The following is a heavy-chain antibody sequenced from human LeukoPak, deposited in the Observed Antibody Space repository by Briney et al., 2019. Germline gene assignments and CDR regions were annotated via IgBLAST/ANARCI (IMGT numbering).Heavy chain of an antibody. CDR1: GGSISSYY. V-gene: IGHV4-59*08. Sequence: SETLSLTCTVSGGSISSYYWSWIRQPPGKGLEWIGYIYYSGSTNHNPSLKSRVTISVDTSKNQFSLKLSSVTAADTAVYYCATQRIAVAPFDYWGQGTLVTVSS. CDR3: ATQRIAVAPFDY. CDR2: IYYSGST. D-gene: IGHD6-19*01. J-gene: IGHJ4*02.